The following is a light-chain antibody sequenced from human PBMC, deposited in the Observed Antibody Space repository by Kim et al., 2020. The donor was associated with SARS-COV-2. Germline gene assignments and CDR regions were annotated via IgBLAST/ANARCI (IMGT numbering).Light chain of an antibody. V-gene: IGLV2-14*03. Sequence: QSALTQPASVSGSAGQSITISCTGTSSDVGANDYVSWFQQHPGRAPKVVIFDVTERPSGFSSRFSGSKSGNTASLTISALQAEDEADYYCVSFTTIDTWVFGGGTQLTVL. CDR1: SSDVGANDY. CDR2: DVT. J-gene: IGLJ3*02. CDR3: VSFTTIDTWV.